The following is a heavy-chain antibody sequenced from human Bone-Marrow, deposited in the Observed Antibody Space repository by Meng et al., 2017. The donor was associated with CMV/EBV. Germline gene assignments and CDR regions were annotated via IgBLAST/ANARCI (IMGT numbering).Heavy chain of an antibody. CDR2: ISSSGSTI. CDR3: ARDRIVVVPAADHYYYYGMDV. CDR1: GFTFSSYE. J-gene: IGHJ6*02. V-gene: IGHV3-48*03. Sequence: GESLKLYCAASGFTFSSYEMNWVRQAPGKGLEWVSYISSSGSTIYYADSVKGRFTISRDNAKNSLYLQMNSLRAEDTAVYYCARDRIVVVPAADHYYYYGMDVWGQGTTVTVSS. D-gene: IGHD2-2*01.